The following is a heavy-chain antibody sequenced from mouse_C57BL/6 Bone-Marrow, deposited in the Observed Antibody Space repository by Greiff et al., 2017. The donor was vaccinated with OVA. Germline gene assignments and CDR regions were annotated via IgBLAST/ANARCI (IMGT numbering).Heavy chain of an antibody. CDR2: ISDGGSYT. CDR3: DRDGDYYGSSYAFDY. J-gene: IGHJ2*01. CDR1: GFTFSSYA. V-gene: IGHV5-4*01. D-gene: IGHD1-1*01. Sequence: EVQLVESGGGLVKPGGSLKLSCAASGFTFSSYAMSWVRQTPEKRLEWVATISDGGSYTYYPDNVKGRFTISRDNAKNNLYLQMSHLKSEDTAMSYCDRDGDYYGSSYAFDYWGQGTILTVSS.